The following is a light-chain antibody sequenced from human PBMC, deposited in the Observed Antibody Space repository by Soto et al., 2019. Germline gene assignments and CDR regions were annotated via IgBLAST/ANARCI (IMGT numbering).Light chain of an antibody. CDR2: GAF. V-gene: IGKV3-11*01. Sequence: EIVLTQSPATLSLSPGERATLSCRASPSVTNYLAWYQQKPGQPPRLLIYGAFNRAAGIPARFSGSGSGTDFTLTIISLEPEDSAVYYCQQRNIWPPVTFGQGTRLEIK. J-gene: IGKJ5*01. CDR3: QQRNIWPPVT. CDR1: PSVTNY.